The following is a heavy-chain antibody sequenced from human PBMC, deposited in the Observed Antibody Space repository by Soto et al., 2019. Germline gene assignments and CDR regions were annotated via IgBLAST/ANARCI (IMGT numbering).Heavy chain of an antibody. CDR3: ARDLVAVAAAGYFDY. J-gene: IGHJ4*02. CDR1: GGSVSRNSAA. D-gene: IGHD6-19*01. Sequence: SQTLSLTCAISGGSVSRNSAAWNWIRQSPSRGLEWLGRTYYRSKWYNDYAVSVKSRITINPDTSKNQFSLQLNSVTPEDTAVYYCARDLVAVAAAGYFDYWGQGTLVTVSS. CDR2: TYYRSKWYN. V-gene: IGHV6-1*01.